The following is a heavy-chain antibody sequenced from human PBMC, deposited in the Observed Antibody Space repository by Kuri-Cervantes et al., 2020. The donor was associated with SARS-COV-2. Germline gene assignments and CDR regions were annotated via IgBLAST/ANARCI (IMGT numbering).Heavy chain of an antibody. J-gene: IGHJ6*02. CDR2: IIPIFGTA. Sequence: PVKVSCKASGGTFSSYAISWVRQAPGQGLEWMGGIIPIFGTANYAQKFQGRVTITADESTSTAYMELSSLRSEDTAVYYCARVHCISVSCFSAYPLDVWGQGATVTVSS. CDR3: ARVHCISVSCFSAYPLDV. D-gene: IGHD2-2*01. CDR1: GGTFSSYA. V-gene: IGHV1-69*13.